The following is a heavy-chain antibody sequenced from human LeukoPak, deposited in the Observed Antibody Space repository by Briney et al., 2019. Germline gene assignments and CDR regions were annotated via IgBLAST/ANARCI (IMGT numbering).Heavy chain of an antibody. D-gene: IGHD6-19*01. J-gene: IGHJ4*02. Sequence: GGSLRLSCAASGFIFSPSGMTWVRQAPGKGLEWVSTISYSGSPYYTESVKGRFTISRDNAKNPVYLQMNSLRVEDTALYYCARDGSAWSRDYWGQGTLVTVSS. CDR3: ARDGSAWSRDY. CDR1: GFIFSPSG. V-gene: IGHV3-69-1*01. CDR2: ISYSGSP.